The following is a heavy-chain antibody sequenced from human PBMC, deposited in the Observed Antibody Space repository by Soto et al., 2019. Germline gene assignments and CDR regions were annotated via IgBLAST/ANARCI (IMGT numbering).Heavy chain of an antibody. V-gene: IGHV4-4*07. D-gene: IGHD3-3*01. CDR3: ARDDFWGGRNHDY. Sequence: QVQLQESGPGLVKPSETLSLTCTVSGDSISRHYYWSWIRQPAGKGLEWIGHVYASGSPNYNPSLKSRVTMSVDTAQNQFSLRLTSVTAADTAVYYCARDDFWGGRNHDYWGKGTLVTVSS. J-gene: IGHJ4*01. CDR2: VYASGSP. CDR1: GDSISRHYY.